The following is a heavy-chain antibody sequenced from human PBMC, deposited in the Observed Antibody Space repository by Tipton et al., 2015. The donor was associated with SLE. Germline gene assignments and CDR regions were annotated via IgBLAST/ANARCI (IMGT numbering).Heavy chain of an antibody. Sequence: SLRLSCAASGFTFSGHWMSWVRQTPGKGLEWVANIKPDGGERYYVDSVKGRFTISRDNEKNSIYLQMISLRAEDTAVYYCARDLVPNGHIDYWGQGTLVTVSS. CDR3: ARDLVPNGHIDY. J-gene: IGHJ4*02. CDR1: GFTFSGHW. V-gene: IGHV3-7*01. CDR2: IKPDGGER. D-gene: IGHD2-8*01.